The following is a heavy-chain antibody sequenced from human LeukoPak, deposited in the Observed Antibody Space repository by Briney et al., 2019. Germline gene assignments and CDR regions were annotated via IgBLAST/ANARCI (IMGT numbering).Heavy chain of an antibody. V-gene: IGHV1-46*01. J-gene: IGHJ4*02. CDR3: AREGDGYKNFDY. Sequence: ASVKVSCKASGYTFTSYWIQWVRQAPGQGLEWMGLINPSDGSIAYAHRFQGRVTMTRDTSTSTVYVELSSLRSEDTVVYYCAREGDGYKNFDYWGQGTLVTVSS. CDR1: GYTFTSYW. D-gene: IGHD5-24*01. CDR2: INPSDGSI.